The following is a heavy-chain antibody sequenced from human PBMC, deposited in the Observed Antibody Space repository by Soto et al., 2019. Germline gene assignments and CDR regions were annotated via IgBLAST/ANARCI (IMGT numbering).Heavy chain of an antibody. D-gene: IGHD6-19*01. Sequence: ETLSLTCTVSGGSISSYYWSWIRQPPGKGLEWIGYIYYSGSTNYNPSLKSRVTISVDTSKNQFSLKLSSVTAADTAVYYCARDRGQWLDHDAFDIWGQGTMVTVSS. CDR1: GGSISSYY. J-gene: IGHJ3*02. V-gene: IGHV4-59*01. CDR2: IYYSGST. CDR3: ARDRGQWLDHDAFDI.